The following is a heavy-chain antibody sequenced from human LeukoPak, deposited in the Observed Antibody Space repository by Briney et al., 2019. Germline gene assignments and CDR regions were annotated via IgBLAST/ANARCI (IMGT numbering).Heavy chain of an antibody. Sequence: PSETPSLTCTVSGGSISSYYWSWIRQPPGKGLEWIGYIYYSGSTNYNPSLKSRVTISVDTSKNQFSLKLSSVTAADTAVYYCARGYYYGSGSYPWFDPWGQGTLVTVSS. CDR3: ARGYYYGSGSYPWFDP. J-gene: IGHJ5*02. CDR2: IYYSGST. V-gene: IGHV4-59*08. D-gene: IGHD3-10*01. CDR1: GGSISSYY.